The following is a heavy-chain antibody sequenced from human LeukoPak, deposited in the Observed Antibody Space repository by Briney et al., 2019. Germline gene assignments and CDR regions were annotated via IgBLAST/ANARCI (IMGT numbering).Heavy chain of an antibody. CDR1: GFTFDDYG. D-gene: IGHD6-19*01. J-gene: IGHJ5*01. V-gene: IGHV3-9*01. CDR3: AKVDGYNSGWYDS. CDR2: ISWNSGNI. Sequence: GGSLRLSCAASGFTFDDYGMHWVRQPPGKGLEWVPGISWNSGNIGYADSVKGRFTISRDNAKNSLYLQMNSLRAEDTALYYCAKVDGYNSGWYDSWGQGTLVTVSS.